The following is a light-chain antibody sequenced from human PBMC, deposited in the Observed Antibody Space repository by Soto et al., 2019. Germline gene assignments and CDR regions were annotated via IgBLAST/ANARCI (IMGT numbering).Light chain of an antibody. Sequence: QSVLTQSPSASASLGASVKLTCTLSSGHSSYAIAWHQQQPEKGPRYLMKVNSDGSHNRGDGIPDRFSGSRSGAERYLTISSLQSEDEADYSCQTWGAGVRVFGGGTKLTVL. V-gene: IGLV4-69*01. CDR3: QTWGAGVRV. J-gene: IGLJ3*02. CDR2: VNSDGSH. CDR1: SGHSSYA.